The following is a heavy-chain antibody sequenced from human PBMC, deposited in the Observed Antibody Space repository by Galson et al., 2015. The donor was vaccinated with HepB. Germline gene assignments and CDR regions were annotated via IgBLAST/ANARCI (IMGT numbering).Heavy chain of an antibody. CDR2: IIPIFGSA. Sequence: SVKVSCKASGGTFSTHTLSWVRQAPGQGLEWMGGIIPIFGSANYAQKFQGRVTITADESTITTYMELRRLTSEDTAVYYCARQYDTSGYYPYWGQGTLVAVSS. CDR1: GGTFSTHT. D-gene: IGHD3-22*01. V-gene: IGHV1-69*13. CDR3: ARQYDTSGYYPY. J-gene: IGHJ4*02.